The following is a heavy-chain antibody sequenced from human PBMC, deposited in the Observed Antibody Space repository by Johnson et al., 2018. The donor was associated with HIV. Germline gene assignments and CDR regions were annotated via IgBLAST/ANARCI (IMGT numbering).Heavy chain of an antibody. CDR2: IWYDGSNK. Sequence: QVQLVESGGGVVQPGRSLRLSCAASGFTFSSYAMHWVRQAPGKGLEWVAVIWYDGSNKYYADSVKGRFTISRDNSKNTLYLQMISLRAEDTAVYYCAKGKDSSSSYALDIWGQGTMVTVSS. CDR1: GFTFSSYA. V-gene: IGHV3-33*06. D-gene: IGHD6-13*01. CDR3: AKGKDSSSSYALDI. J-gene: IGHJ3*02.